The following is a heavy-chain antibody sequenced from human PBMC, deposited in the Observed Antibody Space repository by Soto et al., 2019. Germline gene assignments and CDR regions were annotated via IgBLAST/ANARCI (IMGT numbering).Heavy chain of an antibody. Sequence: SETLSLTCAVPGYSLGSYNWWSWVRQPPGKGLEWIGQIFHSGTTNYNPSLKSRVTISLDKSKNQFSLQLSSVTAADTAVYYCASLGTTITSFDYWGQGTLVTVSS. D-gene: IGHD4-4*01. CDR2: IFHSGTT. CDR3: ASLGTTITSFDY. V-gene: IGHV4-4*02. J-gene: IGHJ4*02. CDR1: GYSLGSYNW.